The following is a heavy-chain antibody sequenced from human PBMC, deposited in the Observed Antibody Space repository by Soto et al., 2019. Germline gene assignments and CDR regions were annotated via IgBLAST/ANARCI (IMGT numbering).Heavy chain of an antibody. CDR2: IWYDGSNK. D-gene: IGHD6-19*01. CDR3: ARDARYSSGWYKMYGMDV. CDR1: GFTFSSYG. Sequence: QVQLVESGGGVVQPGRSLRLSCAASGFTFSSYGMHWVRQAPGKGLEWVAVIWYDGSNKYYADSVKGRFTISRDNSKNTXYLQMNSLRAEDMAVYYCARDARYSSGWYKMYGMDVWGQGTTVTVSS. V-gene: IGHV3-33*01. J-gene: IGHJ6*02.